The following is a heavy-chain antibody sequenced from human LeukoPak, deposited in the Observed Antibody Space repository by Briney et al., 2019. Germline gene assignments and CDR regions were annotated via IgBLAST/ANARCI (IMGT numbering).Heavy chain of an antibody. CDR3: ARELDYGSGLYYMDV. J-gene: IGHJ6*03. D-gene: IGHD3-10*01. CDR2: ISAYNGNT. V-gene: IGHV1-18*01. CDR1: GYTFTCYG. Sequence: ASVKVSCKASGYTFTCYGISWVRQAPGQGLEWMGWISAYNGNTNYAQKLQGRVTMTTDTSTSTAYMELRSLRSDDTAVYYCARELDYGSGLYYMDVWGKGTTVTVSS.